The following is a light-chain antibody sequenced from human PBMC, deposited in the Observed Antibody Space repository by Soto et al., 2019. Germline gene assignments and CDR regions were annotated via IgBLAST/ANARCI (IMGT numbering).Light chain of an antibody. Sequence: DIQMTQSPSSLSASLGDRVTITCRASQGIANYLAWYQHKPGKVPNLLIYGAVTLQSGVPSRFSGSGSGTDFSRTISSLQAEDVATYYCQNYHSAPFTFGPGTKVHIK. J-gene: IGKJ3*01. CDR2: GAV. CDR3: QNYHSAPFT. CDR1: QGIANY. V-gene: IGKV1-27*01.